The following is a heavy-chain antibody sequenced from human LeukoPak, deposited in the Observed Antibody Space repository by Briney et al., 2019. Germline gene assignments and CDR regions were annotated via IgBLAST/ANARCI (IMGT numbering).Heavy chain of an antibody. CDR1: GFTFSSYG. J-gene: IGHJ6*02. V-gene: IGHV3-30*19. CDR2: IWYDGSNK. D-gene: IGHD3-3*01. CDR3: ARDDHRITIFGVVRGHPYYYYGMDV. Sequence: GGSLRLSCAASGFTFSSYGMHWVRQAPGKGLEWVAVIWYDGSNKYYADSVKGRFTISRDNSKNTLYLQMNSLRAEDTAVYYCARDDHRITIFGVVRGHPYYYYGMDVWGQGTTVTVSS.